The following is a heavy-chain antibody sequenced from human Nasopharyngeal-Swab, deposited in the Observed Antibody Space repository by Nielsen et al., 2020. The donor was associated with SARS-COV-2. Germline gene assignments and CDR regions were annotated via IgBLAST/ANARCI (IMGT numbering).Heavy chain of an antibody. V-gene: IGHV3-23*01. CDR3: AKGGSSVIAWFDP. J-gene: IGHJ5*02. Sequence: SLKISCAASGFTFSSYAMSWVRQAPGKGLEWVSAISGSGGSTYYADSVKGRFTISRDNSKNTLYLQMNSLRAEDTAVYYCAKGGSSVIAWFDPWGQGTLVTVSS. CDR1: GFTFSSYA. CDR2: ISGSGGST. D-gene: IGHD6-6*01.